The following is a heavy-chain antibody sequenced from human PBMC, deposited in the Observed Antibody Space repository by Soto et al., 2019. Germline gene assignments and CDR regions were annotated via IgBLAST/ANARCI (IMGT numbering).Heavy chain of an antibody. CDR3: GRESGETWDYEDS. J-gene: IGHJ5*02. CDR1: GGSISSYR. Sequence: PSETLSLTCTVSGGSISSYRRSWIRQPAGKGLEWIGRLNNYGSTHYNPSLKSRVTVSVDTSRNQFFLTLRSVTAADSAVYHCGRESGETWDYEDSWGQGTPVTVSS. CDR2: LNNYGST. V-gene: IGHV4-4*07. D-gene: IGHD1-7*01.